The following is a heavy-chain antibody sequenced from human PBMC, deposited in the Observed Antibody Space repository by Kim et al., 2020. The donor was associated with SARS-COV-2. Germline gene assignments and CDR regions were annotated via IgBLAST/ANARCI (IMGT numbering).Heavy chain of an antibody. J-gene: IGHJ4*02. D-gene: IGHD3-10*01. CDR3: ARGEWFGESYY. CDR2: T. Sequence: TGYAQKFQGRVTMTRNTSISTAYMELSSLRSEDTAVYYCARGEWFGESYYWGQGTLVTVSS. V-gene: IGHV1-8*01.